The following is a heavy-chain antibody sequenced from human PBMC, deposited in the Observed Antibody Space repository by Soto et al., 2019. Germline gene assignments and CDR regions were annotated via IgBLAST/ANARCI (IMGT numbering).Heavy chain of an antibody. CDR1: GFTFSSYW. D-gene: IGHD3-3*01. Sequence: GSLRLSCAASGFTFSSYWMSWVRQAPGKGLEWVANIKQDGSEKYYVDSVKGRFTISRDNAKNSLYLQMNSLRAEDTAVYYCARVNYDFWSGYPQAFDIWGQGIMVTVSS. V-gene: IGHV3-7*05. J-gene: IGHJ3*02. CDR3: ARVNYDFWSGYPQAFDI. CDR2: IKQDGSEK.